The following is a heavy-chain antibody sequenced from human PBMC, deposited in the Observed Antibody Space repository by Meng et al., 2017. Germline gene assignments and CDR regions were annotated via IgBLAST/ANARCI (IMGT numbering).Heavy chain of an antibody. Sequence: QLHPYGPVTVHPSQTPPLAWSITGDSVSRNSAAMNGVRQSPSRGLEWLGRTYYRSKWYNDYAVSVKSRITINPDTSKNQFSLQLNSVTPEDTAVYYCARGVVYAISYFDYWGQGTLVTVSS. CDR2: TYYRSKWYN. V-gene: IGHV6-1*01. D-gene: IGHD2-8*02. CDR3: ARGVVYAISYFDY. CDR1: GDSVSRNSAA. J-gene: IGHJ4*02.